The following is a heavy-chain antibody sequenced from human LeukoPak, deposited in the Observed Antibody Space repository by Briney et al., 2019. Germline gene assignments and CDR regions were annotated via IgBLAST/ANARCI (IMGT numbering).Heavy chain of an antibody. Sequence: GGSLRLSCAASGFTFSSYTMNWVRQAPGKGLEWVSSISRRSTYIYYADSVKGRFTISRDNAKNSLYLQMNSLRAGDTAVYYCAHLPSSGTGVVDYWGQGTLVTVSS. CDR3: AHLPSSGTGVVDY. CDR2: ISRRSTYI. V-gene: IGHV3-21*01. CDR1: GFTFSSYT. D-gene: IGHD3-10*01. J-gene: IGHJ4*02.